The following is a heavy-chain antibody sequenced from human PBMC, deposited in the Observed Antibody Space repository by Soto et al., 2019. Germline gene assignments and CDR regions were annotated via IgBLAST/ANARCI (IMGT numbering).Heavy chain of an antibody. V-gene: IGHV3-33*01. CDR2: IWNDGSKK. Sequence: QVLLVETGGGVVQPGRSLRLSCAASGFTFSPFGLHWVRQAPGKALEWVAVIWNDGSKKYYADSVKGRFTISRDKSTKTLFLLMNSLRVEDKSVYYCVTCNQNSFDYWGQRTLVSVSS. CDR1: GFTFSPFG. J-gene: IGHJ4*02. CDR3: VTCNQNSFDY.